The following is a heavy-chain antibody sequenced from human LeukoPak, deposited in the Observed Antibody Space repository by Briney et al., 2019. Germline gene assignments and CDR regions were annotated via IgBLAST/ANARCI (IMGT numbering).Heavy chain of an antibody. J-gene: IGHJ4*02. D-gene: IGHD2-21*02. CDR3: ASIGLTYCGGDCYRYFDY. CDR1: GYTFTGYY. V-gene: IGHV1-2*02. Sequence: ASVKVSCKASGYTFTGYYMHWVRQAPGQGLEWMGWINPNSGGTNYAQKFQGRVTMTRDTSISTAYMELSRLRSDDTAVYYCASIGLTYCGGDCYRYFDYWGQGTLVTVSS. CDR2: INPNSGGT.